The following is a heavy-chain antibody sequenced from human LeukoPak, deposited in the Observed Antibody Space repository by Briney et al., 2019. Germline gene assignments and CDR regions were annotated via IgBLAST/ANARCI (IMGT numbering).Heavy chain of an antibody. CDR3: ARTPFLYCSGGSCYSDF. V-gene: IGHV1-18*01. CDR2: ISAYNGNT. CDR1: GYTFTSYG. J-gene: IGHJ4*02. Sequence: GASVKVSCKASGYTFTSYGISWVGQAPGQGLEWMGWISAYNGNTNYVQKLQDRVTMTTDTSTSTAYMELRSLRSDDTAVYYCARTPFLYCSGGSCYSDFWGQGTLVTVSS. D-gene: IGHD2-15*01.